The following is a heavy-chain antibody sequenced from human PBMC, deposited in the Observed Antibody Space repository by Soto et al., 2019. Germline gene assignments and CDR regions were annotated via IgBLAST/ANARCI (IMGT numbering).Heavy chain of an antibody. V-gene: IGHV3-23*01. J-gene: IGHJ4*02. CDR3: AILNAASGSY. CDR2: IDAGGGST. D-gene: IGHD6-25*01. Sequence: EVQLLESGGGLVQPGGSLSLSCTASGFTFSNLAITWVRQAPGKGLEWVSTIDAGGGSTHYADSVKGRFTISRDNSKNTLYLQINSLRAEDTAVYYCAILNAASGSYWGQGSLITVSS. CDR1: GFTFSNLA.